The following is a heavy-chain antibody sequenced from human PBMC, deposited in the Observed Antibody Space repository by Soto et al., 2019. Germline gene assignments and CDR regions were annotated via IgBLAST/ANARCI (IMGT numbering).Heavy chain of an antibody. CDR2: IYSSGST. CDR3: ARRKYSYGSSPINGFDI. D-gene: IGHD5-18*01. V-gene: IGHV4-31*03. CDR1: RVSITRGGFY. Sequence: SQTPSLTCTVSRVSITRGGFYSSSVRQHAGNGLEWIGYIYSSGSTYYSPTLKSRIAMTISVDTSHNQFSLKMSSVTAADTAVYYCARRKYSYGSSPINGFDIWGQGTMVTVSS. J-gene: IGHJ3*02.